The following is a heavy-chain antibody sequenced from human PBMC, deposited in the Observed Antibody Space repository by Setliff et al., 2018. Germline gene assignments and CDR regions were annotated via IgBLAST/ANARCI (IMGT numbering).Heavy chain of an antibody. CDR1: GDSVISNNW. D-gene: IGHD2-8*02. Sequence: SETLSLTCGVSGDSVISNNWWSWVRQSPGKGLEWIGEIHHSGTSNYNPSLESRVTMSVDESKNLLSLNLTSVTAADTAIYYCAREREYCTGGTCHALGWFDPWGRGTLVTVSS. CDR3: AREREYCTGGTCHALGWFDP. V-gene: IGHV4-4*02. CDR2: IHHSGTS. J-gene: IGHJ5*02.